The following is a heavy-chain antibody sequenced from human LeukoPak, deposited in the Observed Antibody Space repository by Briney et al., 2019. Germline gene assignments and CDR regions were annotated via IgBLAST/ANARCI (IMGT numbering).Heavy chain of an antibody. CDR2: ISGSGGST. CDR1: GFTFSSYA. J-gene: IGHJ4*02. Sequence: GGSLRLSCAASGFTFSSYAMSWVRQAPGKGLEWVSAISGSGGSTYYADSVKGRFTISRDNSKNTLYLQVNSLRAEDTAVYYCAKGYSSGWSGFSAFDYWGQGTLVTVSS. D-gene: IGHD6-19*01. V-gene: IGHV3-23*01. CDR3: AKGYSSGWSGFSAFDY.